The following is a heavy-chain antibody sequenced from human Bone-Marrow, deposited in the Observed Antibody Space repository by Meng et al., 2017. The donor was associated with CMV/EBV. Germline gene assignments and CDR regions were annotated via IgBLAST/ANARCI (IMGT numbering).Heavy chain of an antibody. CDR3: ARVPQQWLVPYYFDY. J-gene: IGHJ4*02. Sequence: ASVKVSCKASGYTFTSYGISWVRQAPGQGLEWMGWISAYNGNTNYAQKLQGRVTMTTDTSTSTAYMELRSLRSDDTAVYYCARVPQQWLVPYYFDYWGQGTLVTVSS. CDR2: ISAYNGNT. V-gene: IGHV1-18*01. D-gene: IGHD6-19*01. CDR1: GYTFTSYG.